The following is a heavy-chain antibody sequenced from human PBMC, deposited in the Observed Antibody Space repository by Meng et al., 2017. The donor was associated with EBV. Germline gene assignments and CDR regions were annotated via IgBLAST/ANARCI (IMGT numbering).Heavy chain of an antibody. CDR1: GYTFTGYY. CDR2: INPNSGGT. CDR3: ARVGIAVAGTGDY. Sequence: QVELVQAGAEGKKPGATLKLSCKASGYTFTGYYMHWGRQAPGQWLEWMGRINPNSGGTNYAQKFQGRVTMTRDTSISTAYMELSRLRSDDTAVYYCARVGIAVAGTGDYWGQGTLVTVSS. V-gene: IGHV1-2*06. D-gene: IGHD6-19*01. J-gene: IGHJ4*02.